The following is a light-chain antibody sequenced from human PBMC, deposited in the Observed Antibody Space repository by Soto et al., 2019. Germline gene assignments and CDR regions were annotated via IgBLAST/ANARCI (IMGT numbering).Light chain of an antibody. Sequence: QSALTQPASVSGTLGLSITISCTGSNSEVGIYDFVSWYQHHPGRAPKLIVSEVSHRPSGVSNRFSGSKSGNTASLTISGLQSEDEADYYCISYTSDDVRYVFGTGTNLTVL. CDR2: EVS. CDR3: ISYTSDDVRYV. CDR1: NSEVGIYDF. J-gene: IGLJ1*01. V-gene: IGLV2-14*01.